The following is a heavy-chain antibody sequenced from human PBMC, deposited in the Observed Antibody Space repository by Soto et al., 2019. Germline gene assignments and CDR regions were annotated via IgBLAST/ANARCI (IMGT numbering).Heavy chain of an antibody. CDR3: AKDDYGITISGVVTLVDY. Sequence: PGGSLRLSCAASGFTFSSYAMSWVRQAPGKGLEWVSAISGSGGSTYYADSVKGRFTISRDNSKNTLYLQMNSLRAEDTAVYYCAKDDYGITISGVVTLVDYWGQGTLVTVSS. J-gene: IGHJ4*02. V-gene: IGHV3-23*01. D-gene: IGHD3-3*01. CDR2: ISGSGGST. CDR1: GFTFSSYA.